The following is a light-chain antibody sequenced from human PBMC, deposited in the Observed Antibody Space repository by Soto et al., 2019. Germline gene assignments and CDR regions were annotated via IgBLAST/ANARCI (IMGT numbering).Light chain of an antibody. Sequence: EIVLTQSPGTLSLSPGERATLSCMASQSVYNSYLAWYQQKPGQAPRLLINGASNRATGIPDRFSGSGSGTDFTLTISRLEPEDFAMYYCQQYGSPPHTFGQGTKLEIK. J-gene: IGKJ2*01. V-gene: IGKV3-20*01. CDR3: QQYGSPPHT. CDR2: GAS. CDR1: QSVYNSY.